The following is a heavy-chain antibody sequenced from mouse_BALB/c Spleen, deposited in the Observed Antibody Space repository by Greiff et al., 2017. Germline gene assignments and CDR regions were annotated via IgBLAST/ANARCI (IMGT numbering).Heavy chain of an antibody. CDR2: IYPGDGDT. J-gene: IGHJ2*01. V-gene: IGHV1-80*01. CDR3: ARSGGGYFDY. D-gene: IGHD3-1*01. CDR1: GYAFSSYW. Sequence: QVQLQQSGAELVRPGSSVKISCKASGYAFSSYWMNWVKQRPGQGLEWIGQIYPGDGDTNYNGKLKGKATPTADKSTSTAYMQLSSLTSEDSAVYFCARSGGGYFDYWGQGTTLTVSS.